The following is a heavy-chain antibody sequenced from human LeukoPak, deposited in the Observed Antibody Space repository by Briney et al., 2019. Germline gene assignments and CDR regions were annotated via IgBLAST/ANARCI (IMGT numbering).Heavy chain of an antibody. D-gene: IGHD2-2*01. V-gene: IGHV1-69*13. Sequence: SVKVSCKASGYTFTSYGISWVRQAPGQGLEWMGGIIPIFGTANYAQKFQGRVTITADESTSTAYMELSSLRSEDTAVYYCARGVVPAAMRGYFDYWGQGTLVTVSS. J-gene: IGHJ4*02. CDR2: IIPIFGTA. CDR3: ARGVVPAAMRGYFDY. CDR1: GYTFTSYG.